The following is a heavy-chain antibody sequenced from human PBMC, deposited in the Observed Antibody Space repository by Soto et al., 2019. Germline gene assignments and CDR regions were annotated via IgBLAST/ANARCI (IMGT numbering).Heavy chain of an antibody. V-gene: IGHV3-21*01. J-gene: IGHJ3*02. D-gene: IGHD3-10*01. CDR2: ISSSSSYI. Sequence: EVQLVESGGGLVKPGGSLRLSCAASGSTFNIYSMNWVRQAPGKGLEWVSSISSSSSYIYYSDSVKGRFTISRDNAKNSLYLQRSSLRAEDTAVYYCARDRGGDLKAFDIWGQGTMGTVSS. CDR3: ARDRGGDLKAFDI. CDR1: GSTFNIYS.